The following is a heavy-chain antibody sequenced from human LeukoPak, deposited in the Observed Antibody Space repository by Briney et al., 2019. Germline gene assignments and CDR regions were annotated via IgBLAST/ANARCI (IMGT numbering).Heavy chain of an antibody. CDR3: ARDGGGSGSYYPYYFDH. J-gene: IGHJ4*02. CDR2: ISYSGIS. Sequence: PSETLSLTCTVSGGSISSYYWSWIRQPPGEGLQWIGYISYSGISIYNPSLKSRVTISGETSKNQLSLKLSSVTAADTAVYYCARDGGGSGSYYPYYFDHWGQGTLVTVSS. V-gene: IGHV4-59*12. CDR1: GGSISSYY. D-gene: IGHD3-10*01.